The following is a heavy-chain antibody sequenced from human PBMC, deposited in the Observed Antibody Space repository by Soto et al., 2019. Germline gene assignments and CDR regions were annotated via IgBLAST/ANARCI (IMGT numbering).Heavy chain of an antibody. CDR2: INHSGSN. D-gene: IGHD2-15*01. J-gene: IGHJ4*02. CDR3: ARGRPACSGGSCVVGYVDY. V-gene: IGHV4-34*01. CDR1: DGSFSGYY. Sequence: QVQLKQWGAGLLKPSETLSLTCAVYDGSFSGYYWSWIRQPPGKGLEWIGEINHSGSNNYNPYLKSRVTISVDTSKNQFALNLSSVTAADTAVYYCARGRPACSGGSCVVGYVDYWGQGTLVTVSS.